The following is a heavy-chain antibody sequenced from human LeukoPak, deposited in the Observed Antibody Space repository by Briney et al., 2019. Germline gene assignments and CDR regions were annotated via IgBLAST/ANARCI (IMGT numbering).Heavy chain of an antibody. D-gene: IGHD3-22*01. V-gene: IGHV1-2*02. CDR2: INPNSGAT. Sequence: GASVKVSCKASGYTFTGYHIHWVRQAPGQGLEWMGWINPNSGATKYAQKFQGGVTMTRDTSITTVYMELSRLTTDDTAVYYCARDSCYDSSAYYWGYFDYWGQGTLVTVSS. CDR3: ARDSCYDSSAYYWGYFDY. J-gene: IGHJ4*02. CDR1: GYTFTGYH.